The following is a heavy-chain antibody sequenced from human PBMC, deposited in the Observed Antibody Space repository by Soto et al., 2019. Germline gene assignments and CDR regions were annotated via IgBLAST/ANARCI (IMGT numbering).Heavy chain of an antibody. V-gene: IGHV3-23*01. CDR3: AKTTGPEHVTGTTRVNYCCP. J-gene: IGHJ5*02. D-gene: IGHD1-7*01. Sequence: GGSLRLSCAASGFTFDSYAMSWVRQAPGKGLEWVPAITGSGGSAYYAGSLKDRFTISRDNSKNTPYMQMNSLRADDTGVYYCAKTTGPEHVTGTTRVNYCCPWGQGTLVTVSS. CDR1: GFTFDSYA. CDR2: ITGSGGSA.